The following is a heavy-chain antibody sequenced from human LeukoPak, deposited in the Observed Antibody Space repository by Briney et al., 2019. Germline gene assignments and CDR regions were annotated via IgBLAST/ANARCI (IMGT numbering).Heavy chain of an antibody. V-gene: IGHV4-39*07. CDR2: IYYNVNT. CDR3: ARRRLFLAHAFDI. D-gene: IGHD4/OR15-4a*01. Sequence: PSETLSLTCTVSGGSISSSSYYWGWIRQPPGKGLEWIGNIYYNVNTYYNPSLKSRVTISLDTSRNQFSLKLTSVTVADTAVYYCARRRLFLAHAFDIWGQGTMVTVSS. CDR1: GGSISSSSYY. J-gene: IGHJ3*02.